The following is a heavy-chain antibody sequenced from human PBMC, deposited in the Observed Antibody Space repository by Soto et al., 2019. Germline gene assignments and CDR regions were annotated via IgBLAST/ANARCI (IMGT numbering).Heavy chain of an antibody. J-gene: IGHJ6*02. CDR1: GGSISSGGYS. Sequence: SETLSLTCAVSGGSISSGGYSWSCIRQPPGKGLEWIGYIYHSGSTYYNPSLKSRVTISVDTSKNQFSLKLSSVTAADTAVYYCARASPLVTDVWGQGTTVTVSS. CDR2: IYHSGST. D-gene: IGHD5-18*01. CDR3: ARASPLVTDV. V-gene: IGHV4-30-2*05.